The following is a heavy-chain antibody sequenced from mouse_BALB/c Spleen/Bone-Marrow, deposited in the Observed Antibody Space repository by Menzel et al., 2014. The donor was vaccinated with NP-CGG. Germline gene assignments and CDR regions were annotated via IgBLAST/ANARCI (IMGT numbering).Heavy chain of an antibody. D-gene: IGHD1-2*01. J-gene: IGHJ3*01. V-gene: IGHV3-8*02. CDR3: ARDYGYPAWFAY. CDR2: ISYSGST. CDR1: GDSITSGY. Sequence: EVKLVESGPSLVKPSQTLSLTCSVTGDSITSGYWNWIRKFPGNKLEYKGYISYSGSTYYNPSLKSRISITRDTSKNQYYLQLNSVTTEDTATYYCARDYGYPAWFAYWGQGTLVTVSA.